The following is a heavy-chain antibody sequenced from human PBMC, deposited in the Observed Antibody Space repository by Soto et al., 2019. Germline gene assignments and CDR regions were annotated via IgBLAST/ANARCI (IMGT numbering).Heavy chain of an antibody. CDR2: IYYSGST. D-gene: IGHD4-17*01. Sequence: LSLTCTVSGGSISSSSYYWGLIRQPPGKGLEWIGSIYYSGSTYYNPSLKSRVTISVDTSKNQFSLKLTSVTAADTAMYYCARARSHWYFDLWGRGTLVTVSS. V-gene: IGHV4-39*07. CDR3: ARARSHWYFDL. CDR1: GGSISSSSYY. J-gene: IGHJ2*01.